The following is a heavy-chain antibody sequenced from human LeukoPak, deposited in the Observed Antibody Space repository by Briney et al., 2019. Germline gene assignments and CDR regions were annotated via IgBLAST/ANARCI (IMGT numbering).Heavy chain of an antibody. CDR2: IYYSGST. D-gene: IGHD5-12*01. CDR1: GGSISSYY. Sequence: SETLSLTCTVSGGSISSYYWSWIRQPPGKGLEWIGYIYYSGSTNYNPSLKSRVTISVDTSKNQFSLKLSSVTAADTAVYYCASSGYDGYFDYWGQGTLVTVSS. V-gene: IGHV4-59*01. CDR3: ASSGYDGYFDY. J-gene: IGHJ4*02.